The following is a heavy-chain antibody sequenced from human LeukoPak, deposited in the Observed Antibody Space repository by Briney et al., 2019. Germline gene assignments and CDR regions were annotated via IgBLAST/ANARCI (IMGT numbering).Heavy chain of an antibody. J-gene: IGHJ4*02. CDR1: GGSISNYY. CDR2: IFDSGDT. CDR3: ARHPLRGGFDY. V-gene: IGHV4-59*08. Sequence: SETLSLTCTVSGGSISNYYWSWIRQPPGKGLEWIAYIFDSGDTRYNPSLKSRVTISVDTSKNQFSLKLNSVTAAGTAVYYCARHPLRGGFDYWGQGTLVTVSS.